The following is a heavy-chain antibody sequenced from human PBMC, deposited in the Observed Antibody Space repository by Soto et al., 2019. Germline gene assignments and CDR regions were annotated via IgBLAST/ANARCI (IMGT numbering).Heavy chain of an antibody. D-gene: IGHD3-3*01. J-gene: IGHJ6*02. CDR2: IYSGGST. Sequence: GGSLRLSCAASGFTVSSNYMSWVRQAPGKGLEWVSVIYSGGSTYYADSVKGRFTISRDNSKNTLYLQMNSLRAEDTAVYYCERGLLTLFAVPQWMDVWGQGTTVTVSS. CDR3: ERGLLTLFAVPQWMDV. CDR1: GFTVSSNY. V-gene: IGHV3-53*01.